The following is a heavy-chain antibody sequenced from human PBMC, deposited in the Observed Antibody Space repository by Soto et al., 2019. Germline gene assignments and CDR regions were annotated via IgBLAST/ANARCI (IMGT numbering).Heavy chain of an antibody. J-gene: IGHJ4*02. Sequence: SETLSLTCTVSGGSISSYYWSWIRQPPGKGLEWIGNIYYSGSTNYNPSLKSRVTISVDTSKNQFSLKLSSVTAADTAVYYCARDRSLWSYWGQGTLVTVSS. V-gene: IGHV4-59*01. CDR3: ARDRSLWSY. CDR2: IYYSGST. D-gene: IGHD3-10*01. CDR1: GGSISSYY.